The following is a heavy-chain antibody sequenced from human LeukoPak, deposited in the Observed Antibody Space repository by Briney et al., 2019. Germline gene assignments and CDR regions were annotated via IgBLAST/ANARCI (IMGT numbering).Heavy chain of an antibody. CDR2: ISAYNGNT. V-gene: IGHV1-18*01. J-gene: IGHJ4*02. CDR1: GYTFTSYG. CDR3: ARGGVSYYDFWSGSDY. D-gene: IGHD3-3*01. Sequence: GASVKVSCKASGYTFTSYGISWVRQAPGQGLEWMGWISAYNGNTNYAQKLQGRVTMTTDTSTSTAYMELRSLRSDDTAVYYCARGGVSYYDFWSGSDYWGQGTLVTVSS.